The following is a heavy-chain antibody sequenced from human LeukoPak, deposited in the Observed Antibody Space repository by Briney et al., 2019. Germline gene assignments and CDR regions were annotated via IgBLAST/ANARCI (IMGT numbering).Heavy chain of an antibody. CDR2: ISYDGYSE. J-gene: IGHJ2*01. CDR1: GFTLSDYA. Sequence: GGSLRLSCGASGFTLSDYAMHWVRQAPGGGLEWVAVISYDGYSEFYADSVKGRFTVSRDNSKNTVYLEMNSLTREDTAVFYCARDARGSSGWYWYFDLWGRGTLVTVSS. D-gene: IGHD6-19*01. V-gene: IGHV3-30-3*01. CDR3: ARDARGSSGWYWYFDL.